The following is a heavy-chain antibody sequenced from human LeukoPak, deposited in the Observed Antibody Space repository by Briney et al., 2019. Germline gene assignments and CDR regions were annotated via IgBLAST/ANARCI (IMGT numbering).Heavy chain of an antibody. D-gene: IGHD3-3*01. CDR2: INHSGST. CDR1: GGSFSGYY. V-gene: IGHV4-34*01. CDR3: ARQGSGLYAFDI. Sequence: PSETLSLTCAVYGGSFSGYYWSWIRQPPGKGLEWIGEINHSGSTNYNPSLKSRVTISVDTSKNQFSLKLSSVTAADTAVYYCARQGSGLYAFDIWGQGTMVAVSS. J-gene: IGHJ3*02.